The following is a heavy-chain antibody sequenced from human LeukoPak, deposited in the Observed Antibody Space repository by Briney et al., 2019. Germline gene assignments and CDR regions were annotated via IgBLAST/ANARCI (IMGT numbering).Heavy chain of an antibody. CDR3: ARVAPIYSSSLYYLDY. CDR2: IWYDGGNR. V-gene: IGHV3-33*01. J-gene: IGHJ4*02. D-gene: IGHD6-13*01. CDR1: GFTFSSHV. Sequence: PGGSLRLSCAASGFTFSSHVMHWVRQAPGKGLEWVAVIWYDGGNRYYADSVKGRFTISRDNSNNTLYLQMNNLRAEDTAVYYCARVAPIYSSSLYYLDYWGREPWSPSPQ.